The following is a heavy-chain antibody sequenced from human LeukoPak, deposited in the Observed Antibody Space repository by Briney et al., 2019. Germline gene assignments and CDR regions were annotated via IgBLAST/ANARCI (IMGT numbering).Heavy chain of an antibody. CDR2: IYYSGST. CDR1: GCSISNYY. CDR3: ARGDYGDSDFDY. D-gene: IGHD4-17*01. V-gene: IGHV4-59*01. Sequence: SETLSLTCTASGCSISNYYRSWIRQPPGKGLEWIGYIYYSGSTNYNPSLKSRVTISVDTSKNQFSLKLSSVTAADTAVYYCARGDYGDSDFDYWGQGTLVTVSS. J-gene: IGHJ4*02.